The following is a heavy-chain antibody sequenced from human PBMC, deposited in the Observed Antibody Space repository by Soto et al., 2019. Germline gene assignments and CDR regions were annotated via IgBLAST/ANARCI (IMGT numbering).Heavy chain of an antibody. J-gene: IGHJ5*02. CDR3: ARKDKSGYFNWFDP. D-gene: IGHD3-22*01. V-gene: IGHV5-51*01. CDR2: IFPSDSDT. Sequence: GESLKISCRTSGYRLTSYWIAWVRQMPGKGLEWMGIIFPSDSDTRYSPSFQGQVTISADRSTSTVFLQWASLKASDTAVYFCARKDKSGYFNWFDPWGQSTLVTVSS. CDR1: GYRLTSYW.